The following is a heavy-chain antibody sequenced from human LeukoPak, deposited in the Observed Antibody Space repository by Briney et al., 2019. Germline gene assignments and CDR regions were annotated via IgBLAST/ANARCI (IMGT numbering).Heavy chain of an antibody. Sequence: ASVKVSCKASGYTFTSYAMHWVRQAPGQRLEWMGWINAGNGNTKYSQKFQGRVTITRDTSASTAYMELSSLRSEDTAVYYRARVYGAAGRYYFDYWGQGTLVTVSS. CDR3: ARVYGAAGRYYFDY. CDR1: GYTFTSYA. CDR2: INAGNGNT. J-gene: IGHJ4*02. D-gene: IGHD6-13*01. V-gene: IGHV1-3*01.